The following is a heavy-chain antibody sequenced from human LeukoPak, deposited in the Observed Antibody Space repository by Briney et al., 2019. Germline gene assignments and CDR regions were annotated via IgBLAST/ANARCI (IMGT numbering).Heavy chain of an antibody. D-gene: IGHD1-26*01. CDR2: MSSSRDYV. J-gene: IGHJ4*02. Sequence: GGSLRLSCGASGFTFNAYTMHWVRQVPGKGLEWVSSMSSSRDYVFHADSVKGRFTIFRDNANQSLDLEMSSLRGEDTAIYYCARGLVGAAFDYWGRGTLVTVSS. CDR1: GFTFNAYT. CDR3: ARGLVGAAFDY. V-gene: IGHV3-21*01.